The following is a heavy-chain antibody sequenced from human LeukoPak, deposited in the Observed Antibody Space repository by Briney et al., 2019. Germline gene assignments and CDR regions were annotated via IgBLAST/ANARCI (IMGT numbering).Heavy chain of an antibody. CDR2: IHSAGST. Sequence: GRSLRLSCAASGFTVSLSYMSWVSQAPGRGLEWDSMIHSAGSTYYADSVRGRFTISRDNSKATLFLHMNSLKADDTAVYFYARVIRSGNYYFDYWGQGTLVTVSS. CDR3: ARVIRSGNYYFDY. J-gene: IGHJ4*02. D-gene: IGHD6-25*01. V-gene: IGHV3-53*01. CDR1: GFTVSLSY.